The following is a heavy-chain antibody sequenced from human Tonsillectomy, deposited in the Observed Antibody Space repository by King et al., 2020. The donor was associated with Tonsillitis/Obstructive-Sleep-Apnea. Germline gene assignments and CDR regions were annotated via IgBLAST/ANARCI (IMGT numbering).Heavy chain of an antibody. V-gene: IGHV1-69*01. J-gene: IGHJ6*02. Sequence: QLVQSGAEVKKPGSSVKVSCKASGGTFSSYAISWVRQAPGQGLEWMGGIIPIFGTANYAQKFQGRVTITADESTSTAYMELRSLRSEETAVYYCASQVAVAGTNYYGMDLWGQGTTVTVFS. CDR3: ASQVAVAGTNYYGMDL. CDR2: IIPIFGTA. CDR1: GGTFSSYA. D-gene: IGHD6-19*01.